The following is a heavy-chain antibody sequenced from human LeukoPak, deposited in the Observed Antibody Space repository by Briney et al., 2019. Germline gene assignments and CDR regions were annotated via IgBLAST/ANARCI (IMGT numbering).Heavy chain of an antibody. Sequence: SETLSLTCTVSGGSISSSSYYWGWIRQPPGKGLEWIGSIYYSGSTYYNPSLKSRVTISVDTSKNQFSLKLSSVTAADTAMYYCARDQYYDSSGYYSFDYWGQGTLVTVSS. J-gene: IGHJ4*02. CDR2: IYYSGST. CDR3: ARDQYYDSSGYYSFDY. V-gene: IGHV4-39*07. D-gene: IGHD3-22*01. CDR1: GGSISSSSYY.